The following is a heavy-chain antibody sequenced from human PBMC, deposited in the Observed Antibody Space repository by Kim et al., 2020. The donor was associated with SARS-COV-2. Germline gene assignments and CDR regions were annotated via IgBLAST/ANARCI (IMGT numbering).Heavy chain of an antibody. D-gene: IGHD6-13*01. Sequence: GGSLRLSCAASGFTVSSNYMSWVRQAPGKGLEWVSVIYSGGSTYYADSVKGRFTISRDNSKNTLYLQMNSLRAEDTAVYYCARAIPGIAVAGIGHNWFDPWGQGTLVTVSS. J-gene: IGHJ5*02. CDR2: IYSGGST. CDR1: GFTVSSNY. CDR3: ARAIPGIAVAGIGHNWFDP. V-gene: IGHV3-66*01.